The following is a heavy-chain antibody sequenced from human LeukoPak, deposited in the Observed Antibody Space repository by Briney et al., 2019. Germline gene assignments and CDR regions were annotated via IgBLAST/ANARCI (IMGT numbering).Heavy chain of an antibody. CDR3: ATLKTWEFDY. Sequence: PGGSLRLSCAASGFTFNNYWMSWVRQAPGKGLEWVASIDQDGSQKYYVDSVKGRLTISRDNAKNSLDLKMNSLRVEDTAVYYCATLKTWEFDYWGQGTLVTVSS. J-gene: IGHJ4*02. CDR1: GFTFNNYW. V-gene: IGHV3-7*02. D-gene: IGHD1-26*01. CDR2: IDQDGSQK.